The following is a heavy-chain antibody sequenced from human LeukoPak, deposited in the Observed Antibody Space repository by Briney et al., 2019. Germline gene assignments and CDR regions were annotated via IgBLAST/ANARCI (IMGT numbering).Heavy chain of an antibody. V-gene: IGHV3-21*01. CDR2: ISSGSAYI. Sequence: GGSLRLSCTASGFSFSDYTMKWVRQAPGKGLEWLSSISSGSAYIHYADSVKGRFTISRDNAKNSLNLQMSSLRAEDTAVYYCASGTTGTTGFNYWGQGTLVTVSP. D-gene: IGHD1-7*01. J-gene: IGHJ4*02. CDR3: ASGTTGTTGFNY. CDR1: GFSFSDYT.